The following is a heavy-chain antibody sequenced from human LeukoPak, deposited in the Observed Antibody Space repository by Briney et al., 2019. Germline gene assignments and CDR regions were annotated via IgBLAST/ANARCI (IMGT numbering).Heavy chain of an antibody. J-gene: IGHJ4*02. D-gene: IGHD1-26*01. Sequence: PSETLSLTCTVSVGSVSSGSDYWSWIRQPPGRGLEWTGYIYYSGSTNYNPSLKSRVTISVDTSKNQFSLKLSSVTAADTAVYYCARGGSGSYYGSFDYWGQGTLVTVSS. CDR3: ARGGSGSYYGSFDY. CDR2: IYYSGST. V-gene: IGHV4-61*01. CDR1: VGSVSSGSDY.